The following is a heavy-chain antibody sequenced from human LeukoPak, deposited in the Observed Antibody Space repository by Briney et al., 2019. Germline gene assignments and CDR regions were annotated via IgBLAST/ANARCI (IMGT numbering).Heavy chain of an antibody. CDR3: ASSWGDWAFDI. D-gene: IGHD3-16*01. CDR2: IIPILGIA. J-gene: IGHJ3*02. CDR1: GGTFSSYA. V-gene: IGHV1-69*04. Sequence: SVKVSCKASGGTFSSYAISWVRQAPGQGLEWMGRIIPILGIANYAQKFQGRVTITADKSTSTAYMELSSLRSEDTAVYYCASSWGDWAFDIWGQGTMVTVSS.